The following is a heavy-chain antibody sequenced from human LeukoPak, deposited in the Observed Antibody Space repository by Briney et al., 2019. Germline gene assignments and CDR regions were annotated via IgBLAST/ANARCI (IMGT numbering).Heavy chain of an antibody. CDR2: INTGNGNT. J-gene: IGHJ4*02. V-gene: IGHV1-3*04. CDR1: GYTFTSYT. Sequence: GASVKVSCKASGYTFTSYTMHWVRQAPGQRLEWMGWINTGNGNTKYSQEFQGRVTMTRDMSISTAYMELSRLRSDDTAVYYCARGGFSGKWFSDLDYWGQGTLVTVSS. D-gene: IGHD3-22*01. CDR3: ARGGFSGKWFSDLDY.